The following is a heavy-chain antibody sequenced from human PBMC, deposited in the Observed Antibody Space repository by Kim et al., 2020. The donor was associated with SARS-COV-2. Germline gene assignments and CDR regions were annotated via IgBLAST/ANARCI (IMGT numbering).Heavy chain of an antibody. D-gene: IGHD3-3*01. CDR3: ARVRIYDCWSFDP. Sequence: YTPSLKSRVTMSVDTSKNHFSLKLSSVTAADTAVYYCARVRIYDCWSFDPWGQGTLVTVSS. J-gene: IGHJ5*02. V-gene: IGHV4-31*02.